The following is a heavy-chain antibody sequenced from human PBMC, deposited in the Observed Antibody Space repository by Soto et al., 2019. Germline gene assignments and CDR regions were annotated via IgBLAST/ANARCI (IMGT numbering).Heavy chain of an antibody. V-gene: IGHV1-69*12. D-gene: IGHD5-12*01. Sequence: QVQLEQSGAEVQKPGSSVKVSCKASGGTFSSSAFSWVRQDPGQGLEWMGGIMPVFPTPDYAQKFQDRVTITADASTSTTNMELSGLRSEDTAIYYCARDKDRLQLGGNYYYILDVWGQGTTVIVSS. CDR1: GGTFSSSA. CDR3: ARDKDRLQLGGNYYYILDV. CDR2: IMPVFPTP. J-gene: IGHJ6*02.